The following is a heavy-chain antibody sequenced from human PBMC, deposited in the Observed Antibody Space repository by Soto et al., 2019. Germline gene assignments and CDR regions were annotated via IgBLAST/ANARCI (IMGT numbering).Heavy chain of an antibody. Sequence: EVKLLESGGGLVQPGGSLRLSCAASGFTFRSYVMTWVRQAPGKGLEWVSSISGSGDNTHDADSVKGRFTISRDNSKNTLYLQMNSLRAEDTAVYYCAKELVEEDYYYYYGMDVWGQGTTVTVSS. CDR3: AKELVEEDYYYYYGMDV. D-gene: IGHD2-15*01. CDR2: ISGSGDNT. V-gene: IGHV3-23*01. CDR1: GFTFRSYV. J-gene: IGHJ6*02.